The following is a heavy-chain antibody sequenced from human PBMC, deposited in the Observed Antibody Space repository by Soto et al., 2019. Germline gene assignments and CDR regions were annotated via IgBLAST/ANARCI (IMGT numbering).Heavy chain of an antibody. CDR2: ISGSSSYI. V-gene: IGHV3-21*01. Sequence: GGSLRLSCAASGFTFSSYAMSWVRQAPGKGLEWVSSISGSSSYIYYADSVKGRFTISRDNAKNSLYLQMNSLRAEDTAVYYCARDLGTEKYDYWGQGTLVTVSS. CDR3: ARDLGTEKYDY. J-gene: IGHJ4*02. D-gene: IGHD1-1*01. CDR1: GFTFSSYA.